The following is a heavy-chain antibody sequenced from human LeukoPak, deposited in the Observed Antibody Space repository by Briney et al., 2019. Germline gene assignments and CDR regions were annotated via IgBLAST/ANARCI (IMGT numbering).Heavy chain of an antibody. V-gene: IGHV3-23*01. CDR3: AKPKDNSLYCFDY. CDR2: ISGSGGST. CDR1: GFTFSTAW. D-gene: IGHD1-20*01. Sequence: PGGSLRLSCAASGFTFSTAWMHWVRQAPGTGLVWVSAISGSGGSTYYADSVKGRFTISRDNSKNTLYLQMSSLRAEDTAVYYCAKPKDNSLYCFDYWGQGTLVTVSS. J-gene: IGHJ4*02.